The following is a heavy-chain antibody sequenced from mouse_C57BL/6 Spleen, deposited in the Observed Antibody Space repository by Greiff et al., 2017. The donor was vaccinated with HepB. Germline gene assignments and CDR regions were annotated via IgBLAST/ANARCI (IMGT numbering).Heavy chain of an antibody. Sequence: VKLQESGAELVRPGASVTLSCKASGYTFTDYEMHWVKQTPVHGLEWIGAIDPETGGTAYNQKFKGKAILTADKSSSTAYMELRSLTSEDSAVYYCTSQGDDYLDYWGQGTTLTVSS. J-gene: IGHJ2*01. CDR3: TSQGDDYLDY. CDR1: GYTFTDYE. V-gene: IGHV1-15*01. CDR2: IDPETGGT. D-gene: IGHD2-3*01.